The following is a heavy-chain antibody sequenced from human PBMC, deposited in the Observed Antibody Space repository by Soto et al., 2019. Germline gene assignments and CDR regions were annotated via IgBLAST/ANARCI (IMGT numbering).Heavy chain of an antibody. J-gene: IGHJ4*02. Sequence: EVQLLDSGGGLVQPGGSLRLSCAASGFSFRAYAMSWVRQAPGKGLEWVSSISGRGDTTYYADSVKGRFTISRDNSKNALYLQMSTLRADDTAVYFCAKVQIAVAANGYGFDYWGQGTQVTVSS. CDR1: GFSFRAYA. V-gene: IGHV3-23*01. CDR3: AKVQIAVAANGYGFDY. D-gene: IGHD6-19*01. CDR2: ISGRGDTT.